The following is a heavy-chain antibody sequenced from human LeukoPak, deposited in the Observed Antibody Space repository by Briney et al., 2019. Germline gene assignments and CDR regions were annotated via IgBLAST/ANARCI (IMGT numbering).Heavy chain of an antibody. CDR2: MYYSGNT. D-gene: IGHD1-26*01. V-gene: IGHV4-39*01. J-gene: IGHJ6*03. Sequence: PSETLSLTCTVSGGSISSINYYWGWIRQPPGKGLEWIGSMYYSGNTDYNPSLKSRVTISVDTSKNQFSLKVSSVTAADTAVYYCARVGGSYYYYYYMDVWGKGTTVTVSS. CDR1: GGSISSINYY. CDR3: ARVGGSYYYYYYMDV.